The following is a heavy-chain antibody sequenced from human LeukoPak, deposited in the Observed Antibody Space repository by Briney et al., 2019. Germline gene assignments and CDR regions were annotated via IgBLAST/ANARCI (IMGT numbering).Heavy chain of an antibody. CDR2: IYYSGST. D-gene: IGHD1-26*01. CDR1: GGSISSSSYY. V-gene: IGHV4-39*07. J-gene: IGHJ4*02. Sequence: PSETLSLTCTVSGGSISSSSYYWGWIRQPPGKGLEWIGSIYYSGSTYYNPSLKSRVTISVDTSKNQSSLKLSSVTAADTAVYYCARAVGATYFDYWGQGTLVTVSS. CDR3: ARAVGATYFDY.